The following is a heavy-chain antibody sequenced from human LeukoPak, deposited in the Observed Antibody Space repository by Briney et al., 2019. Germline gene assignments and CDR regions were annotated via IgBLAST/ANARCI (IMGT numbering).Heavy chain of an antibody. CDR3: AVQWLGCWFDP. D-gene: IGHD6-19*01. CDR1: GFTFSSYA. J-gene: IGHJ5*02. CDR2: ISGSGGST. Sequence: GGSLRLSCAASGFTFSSYAMSWVRQAPGRGLEWVSAISGSGGSTYYADSVKGRFTISRDNSKNTLYLQMNSLRAEDTAVYYCAVQWLGCWFDPWGQGTLVTVSS. V-gene: IGHV3-23*01.